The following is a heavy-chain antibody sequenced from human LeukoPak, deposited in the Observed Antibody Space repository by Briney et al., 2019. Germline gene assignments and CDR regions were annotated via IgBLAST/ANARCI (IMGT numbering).Heavy chain of an antibody. V-gene: IGHV1-18*04. Sequence: ASVKVSCKASGYAFTSYGISWVRQAPGQGLDWMGWISAYNGNTNYAQKLQGRVTMTTDTSTSTAYMELRSLRSDDTAVYYCAREEPVAGRGYYYGMDVWGKGTTVTVSS. D-gene: IGHD6-19*01. CDR1: GYAFTSYG. J-gene: IGHJ6*04. CDR2: ISAYNGNT. CDR3: AREEPVAGRGYYYGMDV.